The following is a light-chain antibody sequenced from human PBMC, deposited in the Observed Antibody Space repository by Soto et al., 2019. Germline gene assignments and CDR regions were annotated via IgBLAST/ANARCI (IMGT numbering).Light chain of an antibody. Sequence: IVMTQSPLSLPVTPGEPASISCRSSLSLLHSNGYNYLDWYLQKPGQSPQLLIYLGSNRASGVPDRFSGSGSGTDFTLKISRVEAEDVGVYYCMQALQTRTFGQGTKVDIK. V-gene: IGKV2-28*01. CDR1: LSLLHSNGYNY. CDR3: MQALQTRT. J-gene: IGKJ1*01. CDR2: LGS.